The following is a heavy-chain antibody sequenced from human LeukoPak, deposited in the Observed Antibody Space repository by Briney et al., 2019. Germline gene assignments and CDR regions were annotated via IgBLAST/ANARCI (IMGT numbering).Heavy chain of an antibody. CDR1: GASISRYY. CDR2: IYTSGST. D-gene: IGHD3-3*01. V-gene: IGHV4-4*07. Sequence: PSETLSLTCTVSGASISRYYWTWIRQPAGKGLEWIGRIYTSGSTNYNPSLKSRVTMSVDTSKNQFSLKLSSVTAADTAVYYCASTGVTYYDFWSGYPYAIFDYWGQGTLVTVSS. CDR3: ASTGVTYYDFWSGYPYAIFDY. J-gene: IGHJ4*02.